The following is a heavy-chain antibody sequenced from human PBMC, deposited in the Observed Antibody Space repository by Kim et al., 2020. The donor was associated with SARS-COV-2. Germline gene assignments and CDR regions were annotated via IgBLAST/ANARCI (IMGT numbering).Heavy chain of an antibody. J-gene: IGHJ3*02. CDR2: IYPADSKT. D-gene: IGHD3-10*01. CDR3: ASRWFSNAFDI. CDR1: GDSFISSW. V-gene: IGHV5-51*01. Sequence: GESLKISCKVSGDSFISSWIGWVRQMPGRGLEWVGLIYPADSKTAYSPSFQGHVSISVDKAINTAYLQWSSLKASDSAMYYCASRWFSNAFDIWGQGTPVFVSS.